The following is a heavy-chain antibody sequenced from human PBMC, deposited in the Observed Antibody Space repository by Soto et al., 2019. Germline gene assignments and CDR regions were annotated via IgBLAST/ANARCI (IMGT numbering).Heavy chain of an antibody. CDR1: GFSFENYG. Sequence: QVQMVESGGGVVQPGRSLRLSCAASGFSFENYGMHWVRQAPGRGLEWVAIIWYDGSLQYYAAAVKGRFTISRDNSKNTLYLEMNGLRAEDRAVYYCANLWGDGYNLGQDYNGMDVWGQGTTVIVSS. D-gene: IGHD5-12*01. J-gene: IGHJ6*02. CDR2: IWYDGSLQ. CDR3: ANLWGDGYNLGQDYNGMDV. V-gene: IGHV3-33*06.